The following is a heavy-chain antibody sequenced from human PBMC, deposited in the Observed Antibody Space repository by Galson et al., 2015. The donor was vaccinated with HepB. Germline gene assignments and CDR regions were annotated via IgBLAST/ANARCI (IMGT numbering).Heavy chain of an antibody. Sequence: SVTVSCKASGYTFTGYYMHWVRQAPGQGLEWMGRINPNSGGTTYAQKFQGRVTITRDTSISTAYMELSRLRSDATAVDYCARVPIGLVTASQHRVDYWGQGPLVTVSS. J-gene: IGHJ4*02. CDR1: GYTFTGYY. D-gene: IGHD2-21*02. V-gene: IGHV1-2*06. CDR2: INPNSGGT. CDR3: ARVPIGLVTASQHRVDY.